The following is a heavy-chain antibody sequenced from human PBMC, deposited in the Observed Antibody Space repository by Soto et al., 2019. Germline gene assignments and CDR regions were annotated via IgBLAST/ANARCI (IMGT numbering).Heavy chain of an antibody. D-gene: IGHD6-13*01. J-gene: IGHJ4*02. CDR2: IYYSGST. CDR1: GGSISSGGYY. V-gene: IGHV4-31*03. CDR3: ARDSSSWCFDY. Sequence: LSLTCTVSGGSISSGGYYWSWIRQHPGKGLEWIGYIYYSGSTYYNPSLKSRVTISVDTSKDQFSLKLSSVTAADTAVYYCARDSSSWCFDYWGQGTLVTVSS.